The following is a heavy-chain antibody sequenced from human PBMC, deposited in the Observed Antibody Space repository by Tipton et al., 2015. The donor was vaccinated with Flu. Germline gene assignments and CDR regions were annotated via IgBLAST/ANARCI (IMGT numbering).Heavy chain of an antibody. CDR2: IYHSGST. V-gene: IGHV4-38-2*01. Sequence: TLSLTCAVSGYSISSGYYWGWIRQPPGKGLEWIGSIYHSGSTYYNPSLKSRVTISVDTSKNQFSLKLSSVTAADTAVYYCARRYCSGGSCVTGWFDPWGQGTLVPVSS. CDR1: GYSISSGYY. J-gene: IGHJ5*02. D-gene: IGHD2-15*01. CDR3: ARRYCSGGSCVTGWFDP.